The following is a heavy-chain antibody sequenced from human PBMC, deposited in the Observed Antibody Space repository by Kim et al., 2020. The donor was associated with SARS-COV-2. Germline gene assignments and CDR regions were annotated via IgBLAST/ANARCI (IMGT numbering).Heavy chain of an antibody. V-gene: IGHV4-4*02. J-gene: IGHJ3*02. CDR1: GGSISSSNW. Sequence: SETLSLTCAVSGGSISSSNWWSWVRQPPGKGLEWIGEIYHSGSTNYNPSLKSRVTISVDKSKNQFSLKLSSVTAADTAVYYCARALSYYYGSGSFIRAFDIWGQGTMVTVSS. D-gene: IGHD3-10*01. CDR3: ARALSYYYGSGSFIRAFDI. CDR2: IYHSGST.